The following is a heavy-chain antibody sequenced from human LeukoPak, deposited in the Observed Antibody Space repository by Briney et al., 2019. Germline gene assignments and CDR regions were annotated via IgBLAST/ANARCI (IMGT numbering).Heavy chain of an antibody. CDR1: GGSFSDYF. Sequence: SETLSLTCAVYGGSFSDYFWNWIRQTPGKGLEWIGEINHGGGTNYNPSLKSRVTISLDRSKNQFSLKLSSVTAADTAVYYCARGTYSSTVSVDPWGQGTLVTVSS. J-gene: IGHJ5*02. V-gene: IGHV4-34*01. D-gene: IGHD6-13*01. CDR2: INHGGGT. CDR3: ARGTYSSTVSVDP.